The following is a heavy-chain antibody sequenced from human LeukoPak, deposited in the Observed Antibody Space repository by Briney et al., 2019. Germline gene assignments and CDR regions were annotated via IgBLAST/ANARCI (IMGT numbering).Heavy chain of an antibody. D-gene: IGHD3-10*01. Sequence: GESLKISCKGSGYSFTSYWIGWVRQMPGKGLEGMGIIYPGDPDTRYSPSFQGQVTISADKSISTAYLQWSSMKASDTAMYYCARQSPYYSDYWGQGTLVTVSS. CDR3: ARQSPYYSDY. V-gene: IGHV5-51*01. CDR1: GYSFTSYW. CDR2: IYPGDPDT. J-gene: IGHJ4*02.